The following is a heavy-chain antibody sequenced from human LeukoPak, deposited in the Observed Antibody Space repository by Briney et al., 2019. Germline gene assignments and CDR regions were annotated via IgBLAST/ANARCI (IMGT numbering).Heavy chain of an antibody. J-gene: IGHJ4*02. CDR1: GFTFSSYA. Sequence: PGGSLRLSCAASGFTFSSYAMSWVRQAPGRGLEWVSNIEWNGGSTRYADSVKGRFTISRDNAKNSLYLQMNSLRAEDTAFYYCARDGDYTYLDYWGQGTLVTVSS. D-gene: IGHD4-11*01. CDR2: IEWNGGST. CDR3: ARDGDYTYLDY. V-gene: IGHV3-20*04.